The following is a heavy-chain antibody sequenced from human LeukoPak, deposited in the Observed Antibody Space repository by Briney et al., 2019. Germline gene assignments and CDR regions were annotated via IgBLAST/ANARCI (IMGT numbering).Heavy chain of an antibody. J-gene: IGHJ3*02. Sequence: GGSLRLSCAASGFTFSGYAMSWDRQAPGKGLEWVSSIRGSESSTYYADSVKGRFTISRDNSKNTLYLQMNSLGAEDTAVYYCANNSSDFDAFDIWGQGTMVTVSS. CDR1: GFTFSGYA. CDR2: IRGSESST. CDR3: ANNSSDFDAFDI. D-gene: IGHD6-19*01. V-gene: IGHV3-23*01.